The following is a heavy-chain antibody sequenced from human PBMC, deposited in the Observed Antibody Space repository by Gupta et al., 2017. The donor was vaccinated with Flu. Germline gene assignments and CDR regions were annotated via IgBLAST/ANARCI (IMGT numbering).Heavy chain of an antibody. J-gene: IGHJ4*02. CDR3: AKDPGTGTTWPTFDY. V-gene: IGHV3-23*01. D-gene: IGHD1-1*01. Sequence: EVQLLESGGGLVQPGGSLRLSCAASGFTFSRYARSGVRQAPGKGLEWVSGISGSGGSTYYADSVKGRFTISRDNSKNTLYLLMNSLRAEDTAVYYCAKDPGTGTTWPTFDYWGQGTLVTVSS. CDR2: ISGSGGST. CDR1: GFTFSRYA.